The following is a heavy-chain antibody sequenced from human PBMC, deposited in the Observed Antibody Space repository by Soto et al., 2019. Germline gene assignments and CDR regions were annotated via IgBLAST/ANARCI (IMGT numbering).Heavy chain of an antibody. D-gene: IGHD2-2*01. CDR1: GDYIHFGGCY. J-gene: IGHJ5*02. V-gene: IGHV4-30-4*01. CDR2: IYYTGKT. CDR3: GRDLTSNANCIDP. Sequence: SETLSLTCSVSGDYIHFGGCYWTWIRQRPGKGLEWMGYIYYTGKTYYNPSLESRLTMSVDRSKDQFSLRLTSVTAADTAVYFCGRDLTSNANCIDPWGQGTLVTVSS.